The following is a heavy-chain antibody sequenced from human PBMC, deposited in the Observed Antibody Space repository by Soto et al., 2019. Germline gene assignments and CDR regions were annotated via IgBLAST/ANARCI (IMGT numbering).Heavy chain of an antibody. CDR2: ISAYNGNT. D-gene: IGHD1-1*01. CDR3: AKDRPRRTSGYFFDY. CDR1: GYTFTSYH. J-gene: IGHJ4*02. Sequence: ASVKVSCKASGYTFTSYHITWVRQAPGQGLEWMGWISAYNGNTNYAQKLQGRVTMTTDTSTSTAYMELRSLRSDDTALYYCAKDRPRRTSGYFFDYWGQGTPVTVSS. V-gene: IGHV1-18*01.